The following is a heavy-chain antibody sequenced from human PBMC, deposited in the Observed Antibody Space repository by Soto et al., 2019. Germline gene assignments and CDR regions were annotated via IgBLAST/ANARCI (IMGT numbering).Heavy chain of an antibody. CDR1: GGTFSSYA. J-gene: IGHJ3*02. CDR2: IIPIFGTA. Sequence: QVQLVQSGAEVKKPGSSVKVSCEASGGTFSSYAISWVRQAPGQGLEWMGGIIPIFGTANYAQKFQGRVTITADESTRTAYMELSSLRSEDTAVYYCARETPLPGIAVAGHVAFDIWGQGTMVTVSS. D-gene: IGHD6-19*01. CDR3: ARETPLPGIAVAGHVAFDI. V-gene: IGHV1-69*01.